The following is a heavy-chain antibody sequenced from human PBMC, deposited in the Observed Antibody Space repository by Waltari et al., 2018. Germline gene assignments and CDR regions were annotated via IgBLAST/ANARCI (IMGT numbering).Heavy chain of an antibody. CDR1: GGSISSGGYY. CDR3: ARGGEYYDSSGYYWYFDY. D-gene: IGHD3-22*01. V-gene: IGHV4-31*03. J-gene: IGHJ4*02. Sequence: QVQLQESGPGLVKPSQTLSLPCTVSGGSISSGGYYWSWIRQHPGKGLEWIGYIYYSGSTYYTPSLKSRVTISVDTSKNQFSLKLSSVTAADTAVYYCARGGEYYDSSGYYWYFDYWGQGTLVTVSS. CDR2: IYYSGST.